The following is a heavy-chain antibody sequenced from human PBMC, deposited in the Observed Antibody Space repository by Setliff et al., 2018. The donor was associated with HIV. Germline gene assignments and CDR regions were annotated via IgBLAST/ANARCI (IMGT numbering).Heavy chain of an antibody. D-gene: IGHD4-17*01. J-gene: IGHJ3*02. CDR1: GGSISSYYY. V-gene: IGHV4-4*07. CDR3: ARDYGDYVFAFDI. Sequence: SGTLSLTCTVSGGSISSYYYWSWIRQPAGKGLEWIGRIYTSESTNYNPSLKSRVTMSLDTSRNQFSLTLSSVTAADTAVYYCARDYGDYVFAFDIWGQGTMVTVSS. CDR2: IYTSEST.